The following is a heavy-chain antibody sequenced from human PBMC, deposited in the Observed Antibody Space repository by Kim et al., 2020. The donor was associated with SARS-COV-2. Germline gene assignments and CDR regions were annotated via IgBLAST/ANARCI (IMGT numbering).Heavy chain of an antibody. CDR3: AREFGLGPPWLDGSGYDWGY. Sequence: GGSLRLSCAASGFTFSSYEMNWVRQAPGKGLEWVSYISSSGSTIYYADSVKGRFTISRDNAKNSLYLQMNSLRAEDTAVYYCAREFGLGPPWLDGSGYDWGYWGQGTLVTVSS. CDR1: GFTFSSYE. V-gene: IGHV3-48*03. D-gene: IGHD5-12*01. J-gene: IGHJ4*02. CDR2: ISSSGSTI.